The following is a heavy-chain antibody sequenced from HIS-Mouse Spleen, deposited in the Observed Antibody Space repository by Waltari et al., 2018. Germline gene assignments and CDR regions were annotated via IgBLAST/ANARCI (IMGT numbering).Heavy chain of an antibody. CDR3: ASNLGSDSYGRGDH. J-gene: IGHJ4*02. V-gene: IGHV3-21*01. Sequence: EVQLVESGGGLVKPGGSLRLSCAASGFTFSSYSMNWVRQAPGKGVGWVSSISSSSSYLYYADSVKGRFTISRDNAKNSLYLQMNSLRAEDTAVYYCASNLGSDSYGRGDHWGQGTLVTVSS. D-gene: IGHD5-18*01. CDR2: ISSSSSYL. CDR1: GFTFSSYS.